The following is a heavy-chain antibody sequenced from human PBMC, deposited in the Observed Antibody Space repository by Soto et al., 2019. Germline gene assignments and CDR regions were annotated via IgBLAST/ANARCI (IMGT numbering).Heavy chain of an antibody. V-gene: IGHV1-69*13. CDR2: IIPIFGTA. D-gene: IGHD3-16*01. J-gene: IGHJ6*02. CDR1: GGTFSSYA. CDR3: ARGFGQTPYYYGMDV. Sequence: GASVKVSCKASGGTFSSYAISWVRQAPGQGLEWMGGIIPIFGTANYAQRFQGRVTITADESTSTAYMELSSLRSEDTAVYYCARGFGQTPYYYGMDVWGQGTTVTVSS.